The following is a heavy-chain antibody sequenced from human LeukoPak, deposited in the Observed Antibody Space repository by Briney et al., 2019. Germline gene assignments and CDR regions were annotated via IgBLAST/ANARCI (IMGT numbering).Heavy chain of an antibody. CDR2: INPNSGGT. CDR1: GYTFTSYA. D-gene: IGHD2-2*01. Sequence: ASVKVSCKASGYTFTSYAMNWVRQAPGQGLEWMGRINPNSGGTNYAQKFQGRVTMTRDTSISTAYMELSRLRSDDTAVYYCARWGVPAAIRTFDYWGQGTLVTVSS. J-gene: IGHJ4*02. V-gene: IGHV1-2*06. CDR3: ARWGVPAAIRTFDY.